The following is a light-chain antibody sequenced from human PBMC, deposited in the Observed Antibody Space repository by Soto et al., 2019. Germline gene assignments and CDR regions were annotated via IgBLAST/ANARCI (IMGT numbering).Light chain of an antibody. CDR2: GAS. V-gene: IGKV3-20*01. CDR3: HQYGSLYT. Sequence: EIVLTQSPGTLSLSPGERATLSCRASQSVSSSYLAWYQQKPGQAPRLLIYGASSRATGIPDRFSGSGSGTDFTLTISRLEPEDVGVYYCHQYGSLYTFGRGPKLEIK. J-gene: IGKJ2*01. CDR1: QSVSSSY.